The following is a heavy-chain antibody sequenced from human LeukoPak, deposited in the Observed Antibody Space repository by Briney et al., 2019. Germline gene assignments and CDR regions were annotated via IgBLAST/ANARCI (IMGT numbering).Heavy chain of an antibody. D-gene: IGHD2-15*01. J-gene: IGHJ4*02. Sequence: GGSLRLSCAASGFTFSSFGMHWVRQAPGKGLEWVAVIWDDGSKKHYADSMKGRFTISRDNSKNTLCLQMDSLRAEDTAVYYCARNLGSCSGGTCYEDFWGQGTLVTVSS. CDR3: ARNLGSCSGGTCYEDF. CDR1: GFTFSSFG. CDR2: IWDDGSKK. V-gene: IGHV3-33*01.